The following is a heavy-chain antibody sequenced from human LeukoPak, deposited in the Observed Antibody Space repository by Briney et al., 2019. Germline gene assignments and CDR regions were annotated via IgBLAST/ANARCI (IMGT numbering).Heavy chain of an antibody. CDR1: GFTFSSYA. Sequence: GGSLRLSCAASGFTFSSYAMHWVRQAPGKGLEWVAVISYDGSNKYYADSVKGRFTISRDNSKNTLYLQMNSLRAEDTAVYYCARALGDYGEYYYYGMDVWGQGTTVTVSS. D-gene: IGHD4-17*01. CDR2: ISYDGSNK. V-gene: IGHV3-30-3*01. J-gene: IGHJ6*02. CDR3: ARALGDYGEYYYYGMDV.